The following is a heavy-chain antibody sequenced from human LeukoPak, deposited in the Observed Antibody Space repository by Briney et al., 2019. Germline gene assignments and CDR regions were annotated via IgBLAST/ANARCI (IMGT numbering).Heavy chain of an antibody. CDR3: TTDHSGSYYGPDY. Sequence: GGSLRLSCAASGFSVDYNYMTWVRQAPGRGLEWVGRIKSKTDGGTTDYAAPVKGRFTISRDDSKNTLYLRMNSLKTEDTAVYYCTTDHSGSYYGPDYWGQGTLVTVSS. CDR2: IKSKTDGGTT. CDR1: GFSVDYNY. V-gene: IGHV3-15*01. J-gene: IGHJ4*02. D-gene: IGHD1-26*01.